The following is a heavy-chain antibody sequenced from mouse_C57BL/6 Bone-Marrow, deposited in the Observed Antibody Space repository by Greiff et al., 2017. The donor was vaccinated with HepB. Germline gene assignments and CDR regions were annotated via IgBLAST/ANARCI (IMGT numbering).Heavy chain of an antibody. D-gene: IGHD2-3*01. CDR2: INPYNGGT. CDR3: ARDGYYWYFDV. CDR1: GYTFTDYY. J-gene: IGHJ1*03. Sequence: EVQLQESGPVLVKPGASVKMSCKASGYTFTDYYMNWVKQSHGKSLEWIGVINPYNGGTSYNQKFKGKATLTVDKSSSTAYMQLSSLTSEDSAVYYCARDGYYWYFDVWGTGTTVTVSS. V-gene: IGHV1-19*01.